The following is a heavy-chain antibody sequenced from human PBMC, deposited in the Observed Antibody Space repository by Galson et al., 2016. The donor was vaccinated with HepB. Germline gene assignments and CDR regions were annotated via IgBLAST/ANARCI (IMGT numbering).Heavy chain of an antibody. J-gene: IGHJ4*02. CDR1: GGSISVYY. Sequence: SETLSLTCTVSGGSISVYYWSWIRQPPGKGLEWIGYIHYSGSTNYNPSLKSRVTISVDTSKNQFSLRLTSVTAADTAVYYCARNPGSTNHPYYLDYWGQGTLVTVSS. CDR2: IHYSGST. CDR3: ARNPGSTNHPYYLDY. D-gene: IGHD1-14*01. V-gene: IGHV4-59*08.